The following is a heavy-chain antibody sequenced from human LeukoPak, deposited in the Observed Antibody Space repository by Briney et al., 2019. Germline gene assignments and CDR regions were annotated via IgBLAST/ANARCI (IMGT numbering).Heavy chain of an antibody. D-gene: IGHD2-15*01. CDR1: GGSISSGGYY. Sequence: PSETLSLTCTVSGGSISSGGYYWSWLRQHPGKGLEWIGYIYYSGSTYYNPSLKSRVTISVDTSKNQFPLKLSSVTAADTAVYYCASDYCSGGSCQFDYWGQGTLVTVSS. CDR3: ASDYCSGGSCQFDY. CDR2: IYYSGST. V-gene: IGHV4-31*03. J-gene: IGHJ4*02.